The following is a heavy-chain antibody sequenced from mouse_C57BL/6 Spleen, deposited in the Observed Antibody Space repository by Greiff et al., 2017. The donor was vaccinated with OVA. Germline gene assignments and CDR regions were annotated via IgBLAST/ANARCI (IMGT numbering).Heavy chain of an antibody. CDR1: GYTFTSYW. D-gene: IGHD2-5*01. V-gene: IGHV1-50*01. J-gene: IGHJ2*01. CDR3: ARGSNCVFDY. CDR2: IDPSDSYT. Sequence: QVQLQQPGAELVKPGASVKLSCKASGYTFTSYWMQWVKQRPGQGLEWIGEIDPSDSYTNYNQKFKGKATLTVDTSSSTAYMQLSSLTSEDSAVYYCARGSNCVFDYWGQGTTLTVSS.